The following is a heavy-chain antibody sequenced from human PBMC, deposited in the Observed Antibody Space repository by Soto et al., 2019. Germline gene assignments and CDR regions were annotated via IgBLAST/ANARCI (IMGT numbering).Heavy chain of an antibody. CDR3: ARPGGYCSSTRCYYSGFDP. J-gene: IGHJ5*02. V-gene: IGHV3-23*01. D-gene: IGHD2-2*01. Sequence: GGSLRLSCAASGFTFSSYAMSWVRQAPGQGLEWVSAISGSGGSTYYADSVKSRFTISRDNSKNTLYLQMNSLRAEDTAVYYCARPGGYCSSTRCYYSGFDPWGQGTLVTVSS. CDR1: GFTFSSYA. CDR2: ISGSGGST.